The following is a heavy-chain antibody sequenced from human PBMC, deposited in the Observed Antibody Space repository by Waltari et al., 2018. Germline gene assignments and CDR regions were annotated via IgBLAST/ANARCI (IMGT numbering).Heavy chain of an antibody. J-gene: IGHJ6*03. CDR1: GGSISSSSYY. D-gene: IGHD2-2*01. CDR3: ARGVPAATRLNYYYYMDV. Sequence: QLQLQESGPGLVKPSETLSLTCTVSGGSISSSSYYWGWIRQPPGKGLEWNGSIYYSGSTDYSPSLKSRVTRSVDTSKNQFSLKLSSVTAADTAVYYCARGVPAATRLNYYYYMDVWGKGTTVTISS. CDR2: IYYSGST. V-gene: IGHV4-39*01.